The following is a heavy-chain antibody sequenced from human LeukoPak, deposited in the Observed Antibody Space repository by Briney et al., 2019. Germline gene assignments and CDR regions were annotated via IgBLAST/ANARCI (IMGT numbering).Heavy chain of an antibody. CDR1: GGSISSYY. CDR3: ARGPSSWYVLGYYYYYMDV. J-gene: IGHJ6*03. CDR2: IYTSGST. D-gene: IGHD6-13*01. Sequence: SETLSLTCTVSGGSISSYYWSWIRQPAGKGLEWIGRIYTSGSTNYNPSLKSRVTISVDTSKNQFSLKLSSVTAADTAVYYCARGPSSWYVLGYYYYYMDVWGKGTTVTISS. V-gene: IGHV4-4*07.